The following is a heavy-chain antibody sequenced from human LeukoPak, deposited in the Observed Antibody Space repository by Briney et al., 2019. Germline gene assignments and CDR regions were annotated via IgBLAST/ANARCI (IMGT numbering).Heavy chain of an antibody. V-gene: IGHV3-30*02. D-gene: IGHD3-22*01. Sequence: GGSLRLSCAASGLTFSSYWMHWVRQAPGKGLEWVAVAHNDRDTKYYADSVRGRFTISRDNSKNTLHLQMSSLRAEDTAVYYCATGSGSYNSHWGQGTLVTVSS. CDR2: AHNDRDTK. J-gene: IGHJ4*02. CDR1: GLTFSSYW. CDR3: ATGSGSYNSH.